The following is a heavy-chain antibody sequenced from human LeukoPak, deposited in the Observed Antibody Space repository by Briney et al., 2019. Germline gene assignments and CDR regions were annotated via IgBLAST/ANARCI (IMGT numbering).Heavy chain of an antibody. CDR1: GFTFSDYY. V-gene: IGHV3-11*01. CDR2: ISSSGSII. D-gene: IGHD3-22*01. J-gene: IGHJ1*01. Sequence: PGGSLRLSCAASGFTFSDYYMSWIRQAPGKGLEWVSYISSSGSIIYHADSVKGRFTISRDNAKNSMYLQMNSLRAEDTAVYYCARGKYDSSPFLQHWGQGTLVTVSS. CDR3: ARGKYDSSPFLQH.